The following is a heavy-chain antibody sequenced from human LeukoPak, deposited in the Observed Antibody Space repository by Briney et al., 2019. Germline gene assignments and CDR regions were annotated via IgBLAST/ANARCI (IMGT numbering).Heavy chain of an antibody. D-gene: IGHD3-22*01. CDR3: ARVVDGYYYDSSGLDY. Sequence: ASVTVSCKASGYTFTSYGISWVRQAPGQGLEWMGWISAYNGNTNYAQKLQGRVAMTTDTSTSTAYMELRSLRSDDTAVYYCARVVDGYYYDSSGLDYWGQGTLVTVSS. CDR1: GYTFTSYG. V-gene: IGHV1-18*01. CDR2: ISAYNGNT. J-gene: IGHJ4*02.